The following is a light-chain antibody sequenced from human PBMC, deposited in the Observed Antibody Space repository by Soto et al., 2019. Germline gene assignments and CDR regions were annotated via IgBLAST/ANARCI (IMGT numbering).Light chain of an antibody. CDR3: QQYNIWPPIT. CDR1: QSVSSY. Sequence: EIVFTQSPATLSLSPGERATLSCRASQSVSSYLAWYQQKPGQAPRLLIYDASNRANGIPARFSGSGSGTDFTLTISSLQPEDFAVYYCQQYNIWPPITFGPGTRLEIK. V-gene: IGKV3-11*01. J-gene: IGKJ5*01. CDR2: DAS.